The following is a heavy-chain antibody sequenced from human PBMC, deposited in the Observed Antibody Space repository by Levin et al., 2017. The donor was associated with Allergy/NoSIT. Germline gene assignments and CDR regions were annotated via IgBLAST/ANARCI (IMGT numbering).Heavy chain of an antibody. CDR1: GFTFEIYG. J-gene: IGHJ4*02. Sequence: GGSLRLSCSVSGFTFEIYGMNWVRQAPGKRLEWVSHISASGSPTYYADPVRGRFTISRDNAKQSLYFQMTSLRVEDTAVYYCARGLFDFWGQGALVTVSS. CDR3: ARGLFDF. D-gene: IGHD5-12*01. V-gene: IGHV3-48*04. CDR2: ISASGSPT.